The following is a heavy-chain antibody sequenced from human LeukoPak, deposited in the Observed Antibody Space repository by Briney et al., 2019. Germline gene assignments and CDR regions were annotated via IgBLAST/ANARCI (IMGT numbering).Heavy chain of an antibody. J-gene: IGHJ4*02. V-gene: IGHV3-33*06. CDR2: IYYDGSNK. Sequence: GKSLRLSCATSGFTFSNYGMHWVRQAPGKGLEWVALIYYDGSNKYYADSVKGQFTISRDNSKNTLYLQMNSLRAEDTAVYYCAKPGEEDFWSGYHYFDYWGQGTLVTVSS. CDR3: AKPGEEDFWSGYHYFDY. CDR1: GFTFSNYG. D-gene: IGHD3-3*01.